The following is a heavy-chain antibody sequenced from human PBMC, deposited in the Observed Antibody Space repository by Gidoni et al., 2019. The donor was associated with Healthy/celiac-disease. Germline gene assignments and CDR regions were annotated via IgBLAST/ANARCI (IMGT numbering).Heavy chain of an antibody. V-gene: IGHV3-48*03. J-gene: IGHJ4*02. D-gene: IGHD3-22*01. CDR1: GFTFSSYE. CDR3: ARDPHYDSSGYPYFDY. CDR2: ISSSGSTI. Sequence: EVQLVESGGGLVQPGGSLRLSCAASGFTFSSYEMNWVRQAPGKGLEWVAYISSSGSTIYYADSVKGRFTISRDNAKNSLYLQMNSLRAEDTAVYYCARDPHYDSSGYPYFDYWGQGTLVTVSS.